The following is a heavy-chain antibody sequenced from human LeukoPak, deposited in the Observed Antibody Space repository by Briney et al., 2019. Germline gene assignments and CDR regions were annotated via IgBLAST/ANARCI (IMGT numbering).Heavy chain of an antibody. Sequence: GGSLRLSCAASGFTFSSYAMHWVGQAPGKGLEWVAVISYDGSNKYYADSVKGRFTISRDNSKNTLYLQMNSLRAEDTAVYYCARDRHYYGSGSENWFDPWGQGTLVTVSS. J-gene: IGHJ5*02. V-gene: IGHV3-30*04. CDR2: ISYDGSNK. CDR1: GFTFSSYA. CDR3: ARDRHYYGSGSENWFDP. D-gene: IGHD3-10*01.